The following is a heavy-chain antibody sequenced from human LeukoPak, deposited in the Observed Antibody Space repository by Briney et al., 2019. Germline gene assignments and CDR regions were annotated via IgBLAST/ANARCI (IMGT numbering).Heavy chain of an antibody. CDR3: ASLYGSGSYSSDWFDP. V-gene: IGHV3-30*04. CDR1: GFTFSSYA. CDR2: ISYDGSNK. J-gene: IGHJ5*02. D-gene: IGHD3-10*01. Sequence: PGGSLRLSCAASGFTFSSYAMHWVRQAPGKGLEWVAVISYDGSNKYYADSVKGRFTISRDNAKNSLYLQMNSLRAEDTAVYYCASLYGSGSYSSDWFDPWGQGTLVTVSS.